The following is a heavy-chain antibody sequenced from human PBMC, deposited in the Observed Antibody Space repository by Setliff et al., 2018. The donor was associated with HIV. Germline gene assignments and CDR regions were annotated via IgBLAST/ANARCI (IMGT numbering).Heavy chain of an antibody. D-gene: IGHD3-22*01. CDR2: IYYSGST. V-gene: IGHV4-31*01. CDR3: ARSPLNYYDKSDAFDI. J-gene: IGHJ3*02. Sequence: SETLSLTCTVSGGSISSGGYYWSWIRQLPGKGLECIGYIYYSGSTYYNPSLKSLVTVSVDTSKNQFSLKLSSVTAADTAVYYCARSPLNYYDKSDAFDIWGQGTMVTVSS. CDR1: GGSISSGGYY.